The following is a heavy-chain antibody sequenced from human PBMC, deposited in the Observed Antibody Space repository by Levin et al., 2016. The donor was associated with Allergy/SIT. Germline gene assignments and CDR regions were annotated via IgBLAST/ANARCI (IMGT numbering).Heavy chain of an antibody. J-gene: IGHJ6*02. D-gene: IGHD7-27*01. CDR2: ISVSGGVT. V-gene: IGHV3-23*01. CDR1: GFTFSSSA. CDR3: ARDTPYRQNWGRGTNGVDV. Sequence: GESLKISCAASGFTFSSSAMNWVRQAPGKGLEWVSTISVSGGVTYYADSVTGRFTISRDNSKNTLYLQMNSLRAEDTAVYYCARDTPYRQNWGRGTNGVDVWGQGTTVTVSS.